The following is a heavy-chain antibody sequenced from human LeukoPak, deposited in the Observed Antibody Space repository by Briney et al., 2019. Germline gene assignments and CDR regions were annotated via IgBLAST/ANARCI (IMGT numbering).Heavy chain of an antibody. CDR3: ARDLNWETY. Sequence: GGSLRLSCAASEFSVGSNYMTWVRQAPGKGLEWVSLMYSGGSTHYADSVKGRFTISRDNAKNSLYLQMNSLRAEDTAVYYCARDLNWETYWGQGTLVSVSS. D-gene: IGHD7-27*01. CDR1: EFSVGSNY. V-gene: IGHV3-66*01. CDR2: MYSGGST. J-gene: IGHJ4*02.